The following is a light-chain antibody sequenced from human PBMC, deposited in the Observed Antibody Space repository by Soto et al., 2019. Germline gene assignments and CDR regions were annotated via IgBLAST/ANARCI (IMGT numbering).Light chain of an antibody. V-gene: IGLV2-14*03. Sequence: QSALTQPASVSGSPGQSITISCTGSSSDIGGYNFVSWYQQHPCRAPKLLIYEVASRPSGVSDRFSGSKSGNTDSLTISGLQTQDEADYYCSSLTTSRSLVVFGGGTKLTVL. CDR3: SSLTTSRSLVV. CDR1: SSDIGGYNF. J-gene: IGLJ2*01. CDR2: EVA.